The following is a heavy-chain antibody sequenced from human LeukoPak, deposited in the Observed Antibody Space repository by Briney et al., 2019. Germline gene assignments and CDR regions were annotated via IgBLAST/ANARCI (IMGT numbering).Heavy chain of an antibody. CDR3: AKHRGYSSGWSDY. V-gene: IGHV3-23*01. D-gene: IGHD6-19*01. CDR1: GFTFSSYA. J-gene: IGHJ4*02. Sequence: GGSLRLSCAASGFTFSSYAMSWVRQAPGKGLEWVSVIGGSGGSTYYADSVKGRFTISRDNSKNTLYLQMNSLRAEDTAVYYCAKHRGYSSGWSDYWGQGSLVTVSS. CDR2: IGGSGGST.